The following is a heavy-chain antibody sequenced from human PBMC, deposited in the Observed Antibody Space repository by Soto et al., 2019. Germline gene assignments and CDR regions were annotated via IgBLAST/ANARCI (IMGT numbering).Heavy chain of an antibody. CDR2: IIPIFGTA. Sequence: SVKVSCKASGGTFSSYAISWVRQAPGQGLEWMGGIIPIFGTANYAQKFQGRVTITADESTSTAYMELSSLRSEDTAVYYCARDLSKGELSLYRSLSSAFDIWGQGTMVT. D-gene: IGHD3-16*02. J-gene: IGHJ3*02. CDR3: ARDLSKGELSLYRSLSSAFDI. CDR1: GGTFSSYA. V-gene: IGHV1-69*13.